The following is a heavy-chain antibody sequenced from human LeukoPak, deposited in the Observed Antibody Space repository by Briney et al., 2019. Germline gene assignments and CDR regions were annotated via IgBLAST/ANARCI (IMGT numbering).Heavy chain of an antibody. J-gene: IGHJ3*02. CDR1: GGTFSSYA. Sequence: SVKVSCKASGGTFSSYAISWVRQAPGQGLEWMGGIIPIFGTANYAQKFQGRVTITTDESTSTAYMEVSSLKTEDTAVYYCTSRSNYDFWSGYENPGDAFDIWGQGTMVTVSS. CDR2: IIPIFGTA. V-gene: IGHV1-69*05. D-gene: IGHD3-3*01. CDR3: TSRSNYDFWSGYENPGDAFDI.